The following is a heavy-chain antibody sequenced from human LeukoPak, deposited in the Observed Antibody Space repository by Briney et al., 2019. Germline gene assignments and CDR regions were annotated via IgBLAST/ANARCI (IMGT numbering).Heavy chain of an antibody. D-gene: IGHD3-22*01. V-gene: IGHV3-7*01. CDR2: IKEDGSEK. J-gene: IGHJ4*02. CDR3: ATSGRMDISTYYYMSY. Sequence: GGSLRLSCAASEFTFSNYWMSWVRQAPGKGLEWVANIKEDGSEKYYVDSVKGRFTISRDNAKNSLYLQMNSLRAEDTAVYYCATSGRMDISTYYYMSYWGQGTLVTVSS. CDR1: EFTFSNYW.